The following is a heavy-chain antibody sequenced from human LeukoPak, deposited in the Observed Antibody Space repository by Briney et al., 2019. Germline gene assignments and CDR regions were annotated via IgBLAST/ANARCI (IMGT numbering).Heavy chain of an antibody. D-gene: IGHD4-17*01. CDR3: ARLPAYGAPPFDY. Sequence: GESLKIPCKGSGYSFTSYWILWVPQMPGKGLEWMVIIYPGDSDTRYSPSFQGQVTISADRSISTAYLQWSSVKAADTAMSYCARLPAYGAPPFDYWGQGTLVTVSS. CDR2: IYPGDSDT. J-gene: IGHJ4*02. CDR1: GYSFTSYW. V-gene: IGHV5-51*03.